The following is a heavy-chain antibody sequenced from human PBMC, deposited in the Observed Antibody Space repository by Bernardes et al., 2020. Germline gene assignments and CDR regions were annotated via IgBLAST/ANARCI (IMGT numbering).Heavy chain of an antibody. J-gene: IGHJ3*02. CDR1: GFIFSSYA. CDR3: AKTVVVAYDAFDI. CDR2: ISGSGGNT. D-gene: IGHD2-15*01. Sequence: RGSLRLSCAASGFIFSSYAMSWVRQAPGKGLEWVSAISGSGGNTYYADSVKGRFTISRDNSKNTLYLQRNSLRAEDTAVYYCAKTVVVAYDAFDIWGQGTMVTISS. V-gene: IGHV3-23*01.